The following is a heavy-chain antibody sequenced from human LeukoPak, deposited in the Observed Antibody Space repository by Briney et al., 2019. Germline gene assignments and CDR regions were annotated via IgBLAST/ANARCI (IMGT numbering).Heavy chain of an antibody. CDR1: GGSFSGYY. D-gene: IGHD2-15*01. CDR2: INHSGST. V-gene: IGHV4-34*01. Sequence: SETLSLTCAVYGGSFSGYYWSWIRQPPGKGLEWIGEINHSGSTNYNPSLKSRVTISVDTSKNQFSLKPRSVTAADTAVYYCGGSEAYYYYMDVWGKGTTVTVSS. J-gene: IGHJ6*03. CDR3: GGSEAYYYYMDV.